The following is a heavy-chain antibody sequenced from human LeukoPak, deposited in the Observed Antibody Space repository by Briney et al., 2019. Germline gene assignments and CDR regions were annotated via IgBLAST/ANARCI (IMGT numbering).Heavy chain of an antibody. Sequence: SETLSLTCTVSGGSISSGDYYWSWIRQPPGKGLEWIGYIYYSGSTYYNPSLKSRVTISVDTSKSQFSLKLSSVTAADTAVYYCARAPRYDSSGYNFDYWGQGTLVTVSS. CDR2: IYYSGST. V-gene: IGHV4-30-4*01. CDR1: GGSISSGDYY. J-gene: IGHJ4*02. CDR3: ARAPRYDSSGYNFDY. D-gene: IGHD3-22*01.